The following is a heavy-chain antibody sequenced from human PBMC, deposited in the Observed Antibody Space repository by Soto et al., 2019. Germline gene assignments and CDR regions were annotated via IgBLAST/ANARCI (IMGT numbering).Heavy chain of an antibody. CDR3: AKDLEDSGSYQYGYYFDY. CDR2: ISGSGGST. Sequence: GGSLRLSCAASGFTFSSYAMSWVRQAPGKGLEWVSAISGSGGSTYYADSVKGRFTISRDNSKNTLYLQMNSLRAEDTAVYYCAKDLEDSGSYQYGYYFDYWGQGTLVTVSS. CDR1: GFTFSSYA. J-gene: IGHJ4*02. V-gene: IGHV3-23*01. D-gene: IGHD1-26*01.